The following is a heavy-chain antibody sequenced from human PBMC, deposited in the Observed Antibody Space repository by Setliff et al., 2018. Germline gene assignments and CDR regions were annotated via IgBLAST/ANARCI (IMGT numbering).Heavy chain of an antibody. V-gene: IGHV4-38-2*02. Sequence: SETLSLTCTVSGYSISSGYIWGWIRQPPGKGLEWVGNIGHTGSINYTPSLKSRLTISRDTSKNQVSLKLNSVTATDTAVYYWARDIVHGGDFDYWGQGIQVTVSS. CDR2: IGHTGSI. J-gene: IGHJ4*02. CDR3: ARDIVHGGDFDY. CDR1: GYSISSGYI. D-gene: IGHD2-21*01.